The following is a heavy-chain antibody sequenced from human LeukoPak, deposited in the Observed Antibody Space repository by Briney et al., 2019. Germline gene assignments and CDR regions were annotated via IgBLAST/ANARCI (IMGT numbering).Heavy chain of an antibody. J-gene: IGHJ4*02. V-gene: IGHV3-48*02. CDR2: ITSNSATI. CDR1: GFTFSVYS. D-gene: IGHD3-16*01. Sequence: PGGSLRLSCAASGFTFSVYSMNWVRQPPGMGLERASYITSNSATIQYAGSVKGRFTISRDNAKNSLSLQMNSLRDEDTAVYYCARSVGGHFDYWGQGMLVTVSS. CDR3: ARSVGGHFDY.